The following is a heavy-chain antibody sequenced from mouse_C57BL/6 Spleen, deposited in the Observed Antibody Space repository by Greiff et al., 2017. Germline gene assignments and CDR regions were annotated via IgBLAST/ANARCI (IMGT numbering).Heavy chain of an antibody. D-gene: IGHD1-1*01. J-gene: IGHJ4*01. Sequence: EVQGVESGGGLVKPGGSLKLSCAASGFTFSDYGMHWVRQAPEKGLEWVAYISSGSSTIYYADTVKGRFTISRDNAKNTLFLQMTSLRSEDTAMYYCAKELREYYYAMDYWGQGTSVTVSS. CDR2: ISSGSSTI. CDR1: GFTFSDYG. CDR3: AKELREYYYAMDY. V-gene: IGHV5-17*01.